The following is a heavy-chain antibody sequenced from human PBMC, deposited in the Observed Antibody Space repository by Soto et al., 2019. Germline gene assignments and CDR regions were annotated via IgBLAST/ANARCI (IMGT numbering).Heavy chain of an antibody. CDR3: AAPIFYYGMDV. J-gene: IGHJ6*02. CDR1: GYTFTNYW. D-gene: IGHD3-10*01. Sequence: EVQLVQSGAEVKKPGESLKISCKGSGYTFTNYWIGWVRQMPGKGLEWMGIIYPGDSDTKYNPSFQGQVTISADKSITTPYLRWTSLKASDTAIYYCAAPIFYYGMDVWGQGTTVTVSS. V-gene: IGHV5-51*01. CDR2: IYPGDSDT.